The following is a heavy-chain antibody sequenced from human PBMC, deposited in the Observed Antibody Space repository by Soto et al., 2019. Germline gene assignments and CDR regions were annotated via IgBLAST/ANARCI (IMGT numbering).Heavy chain of an antibody. CDR3: ARAKWEPGPFDY. CDR1: GYSFTSYW. CDR2: IYPGDSDT. V-gene: IGHV5-51*01. D-gene: IGHD1-26*01. J-gene: IGHJ4*02. Sequence: KISCMGCGYSFTSYWIGWVRQMPGKGLEWMGIIYPGDSDTRYSPSFQGQVTISADKSISTAYLQWSRLKASDTAMYYCARAKWEPGPFDYCGQRTLVTVSS.